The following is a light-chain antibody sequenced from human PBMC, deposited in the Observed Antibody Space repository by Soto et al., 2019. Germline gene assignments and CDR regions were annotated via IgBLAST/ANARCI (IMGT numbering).Light chain of an antibody. Sequence: IQMTQFPSILTRSVWDRGAITCRASQTSSSWLAWYQQKPGKAPKLLIYRASTIESGIPSRFSGSGSGTEFTLTISSLQPEDFAVYYCQQCSNWPPTFGQGTKVDIK. CDR3: QQCSNWPPT. V-gene: IGKV1-5*03. CDR1: QTSSSW. CDR2: RAS. J-gene: IGKJ1*01.